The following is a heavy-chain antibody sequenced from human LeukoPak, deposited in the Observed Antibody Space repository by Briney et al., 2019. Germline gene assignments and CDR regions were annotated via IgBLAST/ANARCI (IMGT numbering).Heavy chain of an antibody. V-gene: IGHV3-7*01. Sequence: GGSLRLSCAPSGFTFSIYWMSWVRQAPGKGLEWVANINQDGSEKYYVDSVMGRFTISRDNAKNSLYLQMNSLRAEDTAVYYCARDPPSQDIVVVPAADYEDAFDIWGQGTMVTVSS. CDR3: ARDPPSQDIVVVPAADYEDAFDI. CDR2: INQDGSEK. CDR1: GFTFSIYW. D-gene: IGHD2-2*01. J-gene: IGHJ3*02.